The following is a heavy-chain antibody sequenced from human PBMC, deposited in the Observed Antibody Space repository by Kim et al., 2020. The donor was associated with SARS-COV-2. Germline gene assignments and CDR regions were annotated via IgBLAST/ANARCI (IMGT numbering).Heavy chain of an antibody. J-gene: IGHJ6*02. V-gene: IGHV3-33*06. CDR2: IWYDGSNK. CDR3: AKDYHQVYYYYYGMDV. D-gene: IGHD2-2*01. Sequence: GGSLRHSCAASGFTFSSYGMHWVRQAPGKGLEWVAVIWYDGSNKYYADSVKGRFTISRDNSKNTLYLQMNSLRAEDTAVYYCAKDYHQVYYYYYGMDVWGQGTTVTVSS. CDR1: GFTFSSYG.